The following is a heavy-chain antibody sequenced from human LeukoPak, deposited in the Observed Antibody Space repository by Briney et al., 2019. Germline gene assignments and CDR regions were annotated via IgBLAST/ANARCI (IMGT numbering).Heavy chain of an antibody. Sequence: GGSLRLSCAASGFTFSSYGMSWVRQAPGKGLEGVSAISGSGGSTYYADSVKGRFTISRDNSKNTLYLQMNSLRAADTAVYYCARDIGESSGWSVPGMSYWGQGTLVTVSS. CDR1: GFTFSSYG. J-gene: IGHJ4*02. CDR3: ARDIGESSGWSVPGMSY. V-gene: IGHV3-23*01. D-gene: IGHD6-19*01. CDR2: ISGSGGST.